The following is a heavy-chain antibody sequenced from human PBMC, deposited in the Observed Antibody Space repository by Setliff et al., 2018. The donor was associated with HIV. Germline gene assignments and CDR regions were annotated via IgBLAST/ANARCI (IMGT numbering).Heavy chain of an antibody. V-gene: IGHV5-51*01. CDR2: MNPDGSNT. Sequence: PGESLKSSCKGSGYSFITYWIGWVRQRPGKGLEWMGIMNPDGSNTRYSPSFQGQVTISVDESISTAYLQWSSLKASDTAFYYCARFYGSYDVGGFDIWGQGTKVTVSS. CDR3: ARFYGSYDVGGFDI. CDR1: GYSFITYW. D-gene: IGHD3-16*01. J-gene: IGHJ3*02.